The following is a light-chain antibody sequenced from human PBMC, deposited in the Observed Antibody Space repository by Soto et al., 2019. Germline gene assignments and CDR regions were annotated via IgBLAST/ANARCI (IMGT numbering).Light chain of an antibody. Sequence: DIQMTQSPSTLSASIGDRVTITCRASQSISSWLAWYQQKPGQAPKLLIYKASTLESGVPPRLSGSGFGTEFTLTVSGLQPDDLATYYFQQYNRNAWTFGQGTKVESK. J-gene: IGKJ1*01. V-gene: IGKV1-5*03. CDR3: QQYNRNAWT. CDR2: KAS. CDR1: QSISSW.